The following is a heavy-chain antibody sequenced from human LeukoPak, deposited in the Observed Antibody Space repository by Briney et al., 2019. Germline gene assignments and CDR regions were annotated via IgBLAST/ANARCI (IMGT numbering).Heavy chain of an antibody. CDR3: ARVRGDYGADYYYYYYMDV. Sequence: SETLSLTCTVSGYSISSGYYWGWIRQPPGKGLEWIGSIYHSGSTYYNPSLKSRVTISVDTSKNQFSLKLSSVTAADTAVYYCARVRGDYGADYYYYYYMDVWGKGTTVTVSS. V-gene: IGHV4-38-2*02. J-gene: IGHJ6*03. CDR2: IYHSGST. CDR1: GYSISSGYY. D-gene: IGHD4-17*01.